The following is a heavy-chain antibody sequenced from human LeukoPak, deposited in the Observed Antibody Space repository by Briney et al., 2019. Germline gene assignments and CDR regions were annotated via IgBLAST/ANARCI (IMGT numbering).Heavy chain of an antibody. V-gene: IGHV3-48*03. CDR3: AKIGSGPRQDYYYYYMDV. D-gene: IGHD3-10*01. J-gene: IGHJ6*03. CDR1: GFNFSSYE. CDR2: ISTSGTII. Sequence: PGGSLRLSCAASGFNFSSYEMNWVRQAPGKGLEWVSYISTSGTIIYYADSVKGRFTISRDNSKNTLYLQMNSLRAEDTAVYYCAKIGSGPRQDYYYYYMDVWGKGTTVTISS.